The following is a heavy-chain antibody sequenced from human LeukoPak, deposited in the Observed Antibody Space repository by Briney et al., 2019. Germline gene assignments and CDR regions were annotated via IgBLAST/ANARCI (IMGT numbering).Heavy chain of an antibody. D-gene: IGHD3-10*01. CDR2: ISGSGGSA. V-gene: IGHV3-23*01. CDR1: GFTFSSYA. J-gene: IGHJ4*02. CDR3: AKSLLWFGELNY. Sequence: PGGSLRLSCAASGFTFSSYAMSWVRQAPGKGLEWVSAISGSGGSAYYADSVKGRFTISRDNSKNTLYLQMNSLRAEDTAVYYCAKSLLWFGELNYWGQGTLVTVSS.